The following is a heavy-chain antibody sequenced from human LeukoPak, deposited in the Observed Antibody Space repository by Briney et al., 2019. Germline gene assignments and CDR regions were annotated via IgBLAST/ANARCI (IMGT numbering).Heavy chain of an antibody. CDR1: GFTFSSYG. V-gene: IGHV3-30*02. CDR2: IWYGGSNK. CDR3: AKEDYSSSFDY. J-gene: IGHJ4*02. Sequence: GGSLRLSCAAYGFTFSSYGMHWVRQAPGKGLEWVAVIWYGGSNKYYADSVKGRFTISRDNSKNTLYLQMNSLRAEDTAVYYCAKEDYSSSFDYWGQGTLVTVSS. D-gene: IGHD4-11*01.